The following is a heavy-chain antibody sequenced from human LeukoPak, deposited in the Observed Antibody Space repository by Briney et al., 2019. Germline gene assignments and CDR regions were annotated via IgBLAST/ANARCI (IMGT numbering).Heavy chain of an antibody. CDR3: ARAGVGASSDI. CDR2: IWYDGSNK. Sequence: GGSLRLSCVASGFTFRNYGIHWVRQVPGKGLEWVALIWYDGSNKYYEDSVKGRFTLSRDNSQNTVHLQMNSLRAEDTAVYYCARAGVGASSDIWGQGTPVTVSS. V-gene: IGHV3-33*01. CDR1: GFTFRNYG. D-gene: IGHD1-26*01. J-gene: IGHJ4*01.